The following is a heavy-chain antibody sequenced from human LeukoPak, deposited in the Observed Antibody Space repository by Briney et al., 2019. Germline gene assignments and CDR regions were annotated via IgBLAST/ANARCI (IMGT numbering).Heavy chain of an antibody. CDR1: GFIFSSYW. J-gene: IGHJ6*02. CDR3: TRDLLYGDYGGYYYYGMDV. D-gene: IGHD4-17*01. V-gene: IGHV3-7*05. CDR2: IKQDGSEK. Sequence: GGSLRLSCAASGFIFSSYWMSWVRQAPGKGLEWVANIKQDGSEKYYVDSVKDRFTVSRDNANNSLYLQMNSLRAEDTAVYYCTRDLLYGDYGGYYYYGMDVWGQGTTVTVSS.